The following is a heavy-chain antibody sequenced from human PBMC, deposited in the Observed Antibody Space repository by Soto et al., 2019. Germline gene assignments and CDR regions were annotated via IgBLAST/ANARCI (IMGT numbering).Heavy chain of an antibody. V-gene: IGHV1-3*01. D-gene: IGHD5-18*01. CDR1: GYTFSSYA. CDR2: INAGYGNT. J-gene: IGHJ4*02. CDR3: AAGGYSYGVFDY. Sequence: ASVKVSCKASGYTFSSYAMHWVRQAPGQRLEWMGWINAGYGNTKSSQKFQDRVTTSRDTSASTAYMELTSLRSEDTAVYYCAAGGYSYGVFDYWGQGTLVTVSS.